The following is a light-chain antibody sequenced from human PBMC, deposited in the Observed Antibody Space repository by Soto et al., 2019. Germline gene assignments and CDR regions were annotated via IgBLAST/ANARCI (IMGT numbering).Light chain of an antibody. CDR1: SSDVGGYNF. J-gene: IGLJ2*01. Sequence: QSALTQPASVSGSPGQSITISCTGTSSDVGGYNFVSWYQQHPGKAPKLMIFEVNNRPSGVSNRFSGSKSGNTASLTISGLQAEDEADYYCSSWTSSTTKVLGGGTQLTVL. CDR2: EVN. CDR3: SSWTSSTTKV. V-gene: IGLV2-14*01.